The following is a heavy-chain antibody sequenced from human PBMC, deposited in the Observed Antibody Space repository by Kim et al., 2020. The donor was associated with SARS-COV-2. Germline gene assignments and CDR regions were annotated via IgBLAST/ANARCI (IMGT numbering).Heavy chain of an antibody. V-gene: IGHV1-2*06. J-gene: IGHJ4*02. Sequence: ASVKVSCKASGYTFSGYYIHWVRQAPGQGLEWLGRINCHTGDTNYARKFQGRVTMTRDTSISTAYLDLRRLRSDDTAIYFCARGVIPSLGWGQGSRVTVSS. D-gene: IGHD7-27*01. CDR1: GYTFSGYY. CDR2: INCHTGDT. CDR3: ARGVIPSLG.